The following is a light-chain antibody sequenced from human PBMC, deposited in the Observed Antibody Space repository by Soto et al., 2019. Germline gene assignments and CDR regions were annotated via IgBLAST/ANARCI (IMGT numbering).Light chain of an antibody. Sequence: DIVMTQSPDSLAVSLGERASINCKSSQSLFHSSTKKDFLAWYQQKPRQPPKLLIAWASTRISAVPDRFGGSGSGTNFTLSIANVQAEDMAVYYCQHFFFTPPFSFGQGTKL. CDR1: QSLFHSSTKKDF. CDR3: QHFFFTPPFS. J-gene: IGKJ2*01. CDR2: WAS. V-gene: IGKV4-1*01.